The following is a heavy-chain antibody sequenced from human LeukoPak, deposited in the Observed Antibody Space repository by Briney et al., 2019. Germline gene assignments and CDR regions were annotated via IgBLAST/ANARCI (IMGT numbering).Heavy chain of an antibody. CDR2: IYYSGST. D-gene: IGHD6-13*01. J-gene: IGHJ4*02. Sequence: SETLSLTCTVSGGSISSGGYSWSWLRQHPGKGLEWIGYIYYSGSTYYNPSLKSRVTISVDTSKNQFSLKLSSVTAADTAMYYCARGDGYSSSWSTPPFDYWGQGSLVTVSS. V-gene: IGHV4-31*03. CDR1: GGSISSGGYS. CDR3: ARGDGYSSSWSTPPFDY.